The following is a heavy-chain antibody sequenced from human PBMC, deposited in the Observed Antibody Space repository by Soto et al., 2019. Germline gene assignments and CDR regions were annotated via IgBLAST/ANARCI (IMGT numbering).Heavy chain of an antibody. CDR2: IYYSGST. CDR3: ARGLVVAATRNWFDP. CDR1: GGSISSGGYY. Sequence: QVQLQESGPGLVKPSQTLSLTCTVSGGSISSGGYYWSWIRQHPGKGLEWIGYIYYSGSTYYNPSLAGRVTVYVDTSKNQCSLKLSSVTAADTAVYYCARGLVVAATRNWFDPWGQGTLVTVSS. D-gene: IGHD2-15*01. J-gene: IGHJ5*02. V-gene: IGHV4-31*03.